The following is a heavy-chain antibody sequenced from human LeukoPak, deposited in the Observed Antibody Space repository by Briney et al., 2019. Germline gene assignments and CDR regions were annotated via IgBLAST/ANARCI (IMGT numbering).Heavy chain of an antibody. CDR2: IKQDGSEK. D-gene: IGHD3-3*01. V-gene: IGHV3-7*01. Sequence: GGSLRLSCAASRITFTYWMSWVRQAPGKGLEWVANIKQDGSEKYYVDSVKGRFTISRDNAKKSLFLQMNSLRAQDTAVYYCASSFSDDFWSGHFWGQGTLVTVSS. CDR1: RITFTYW. J-gene: IGHJ4*02. CDR3: ASSFSDDFWSGHF.